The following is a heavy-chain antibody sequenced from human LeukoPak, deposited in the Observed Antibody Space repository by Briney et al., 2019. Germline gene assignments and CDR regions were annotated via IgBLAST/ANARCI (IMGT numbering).Heavy chain of an antibody. CDR2: ISWNSGSI. D-gene: IGHD3-16*01. V-gene: IGHV3-9*03. Sequence: GRSLRLSCAASGFTFDDYAMHWVRQAPGKGLEWVSGISWNSGSIGYADSVKGRFTISRDNAKKSLYLEMNSLRAEDMALYYCAKAVITGYGFDIWGQGKMVTVSS. CDR1: GFTFDDYA. CDR3: AKAVITGYGFDI. J-gene: IGHJ3*02.